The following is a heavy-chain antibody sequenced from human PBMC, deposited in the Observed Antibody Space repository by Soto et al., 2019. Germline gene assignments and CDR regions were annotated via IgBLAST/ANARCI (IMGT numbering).Heavy chain of an antibody. D-gene: IGHD5-12*01. CDR2: IYSGGST. J-gene: IGHJ4*02. V-gene: IGHV3-53*04. Sequence: GGSLRLSCAASGFTVSSNYMSWVRQVPGKGLEWVSVIYSGGSTYYADSVKGRFTISRHNSKNTLYLQMNSLRAEDTAVYYCARAERDGYNYYWGQGTLVTVSS. CDR1: GFTVSSNY. CDR3: ARAERDGYNYY.